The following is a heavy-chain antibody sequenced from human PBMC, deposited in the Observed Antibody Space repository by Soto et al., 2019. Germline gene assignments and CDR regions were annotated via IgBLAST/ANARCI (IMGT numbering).Heavy chain of an antibody. J-gene: IGHJ4*02. V-gene: IGHV1-69*13. CDR2: IIPIFGTA. D-gene: IGHD6-13*01. CDR3: ARAPVAAAGKWGY. Sequence: ASVKVSCKASGGTFSSYAISWVRQAPGQGLEWMGGIIPIFGTANYAQKFQGRVTITADESTSTAYMELSSLRSEDTAVYYCARAPVAAAGKWGYWGQGTLVTVSS. CDR1: GGTFSSYA.